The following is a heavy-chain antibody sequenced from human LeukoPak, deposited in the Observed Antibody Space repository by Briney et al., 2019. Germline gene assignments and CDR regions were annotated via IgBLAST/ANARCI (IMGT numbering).Heavy chain of an antibody. J-gene: IGHJ4*02. V-gene: IGHV3-21*01. D-gene: IGHD5-18*01. CDR1: GFTFSSYG. CDR3: ARARSGYSYGFDDY. CDR2: ISSSSSYI. Sequence: GGSLRLSCAASGFTFSSYGMHWVRQAPGKGLEWVSSISSSSSYIYYADSVKGRFTISRDNAKNSLYLQMNSLRAEDTAVYYCARARSGYSYGFDDYWGQGTLVTVSS.